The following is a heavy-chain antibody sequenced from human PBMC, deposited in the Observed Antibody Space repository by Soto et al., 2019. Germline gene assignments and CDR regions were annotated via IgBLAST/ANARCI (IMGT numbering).Heavy chain of an antibody. Sequence: EVQLVESGGGLVQPGGSLRLSCVASGFTFSSYWMHWVRQAPGKGLVWVSRISGDGTTTHYADSVKGRFTISRNNAKSTMYLQMNSLRADDTAVYYCARAYRDYWGQGTLVTVSS. J-gene: IGHJ4*02. CDR2: ISGDGTTT. CDR3: ARAYRDY. D-gene: IGHD1-1*01. CDR1: GFTFSSYW. V-gene: IGHV3-74*01.